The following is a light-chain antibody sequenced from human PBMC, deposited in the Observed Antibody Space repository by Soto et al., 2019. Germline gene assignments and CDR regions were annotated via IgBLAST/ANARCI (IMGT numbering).Light chain of an antibody. J-gene: IGKJ4*01. Sequence: EIVVTQSPATLSLSPGERATLSCRASPRVGSYLACYQQRPGQAAGVLIYGASNRATGIPARFSGNGSGTDFTLTISSLEPEECTLYYCQLRSNWPLTFGGGTKEDI. CDR3: QLRSNWPLT. V-gene: IGKV3-11*01. CDR1: PRVGSY. CDR2: GAS.